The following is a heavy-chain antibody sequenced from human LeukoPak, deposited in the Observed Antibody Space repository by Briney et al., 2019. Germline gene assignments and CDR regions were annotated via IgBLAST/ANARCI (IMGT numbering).Heavy chain of an antibody. V-gene: IGHV3-48*04. CDR3: TRVGYIDEGIDY. J-gene: IGHJ4*02. Sequence: PGGSLRLSCAASGFTFSTYSMNWVRQAPGKGLEWVSYIGRSSSPIYYADSVKGRFTISRDNAKNSLYLQMNSLRAEDTAIYYCTRVGYIDEGIDYWGQGTLVTVSS. CDR2: IGRSSSPI. D-gene: IGHD5-24*01. CDR1: GFTFSTYS.